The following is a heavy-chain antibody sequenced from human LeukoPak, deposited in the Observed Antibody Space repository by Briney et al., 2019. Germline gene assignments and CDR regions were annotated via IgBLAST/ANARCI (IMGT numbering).Heavy chain of an antibody. J-gene: IGHJ6*02. D-gene: IGHD6-13*01. V-gene: IGHV3-23*01. CDR2: INDGRGNT. CDR1: GFTFSNYD. CDR3: AKDPSIAAADPYYYYGMDV. Sequence: PGGSVRLSCAASGFTFSNYDMNWVRHAPGKGLVWVSGINDGRGNTYYADSVKGLFTISRDNSKNTLYLQMNNLRADDTAVYYCAKDPSIAAADPYYYYGMDVWGQGTTVTVSS.